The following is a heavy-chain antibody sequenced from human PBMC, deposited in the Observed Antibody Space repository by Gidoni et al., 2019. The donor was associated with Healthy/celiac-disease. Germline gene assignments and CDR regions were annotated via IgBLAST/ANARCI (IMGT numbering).Heavy chain of an antibody. CDR2: ISWNSGSI. V-gene: IGHV3-9*01. CDR3: AKGNLRTGYFSGEVPAYFDY. CDR1: GFTFADSA. Sequence: EVQLVESGGGLVQPGRSLRLSCAASGFTFADSALLWVRQAPGKGLEWVSGISWNSGSIGYADSVKGRFTISRDNAKNSLYLQMNSLRAEDTALYYCAKGNLRTGYFSGEVPAYFDYWGQGTLVTVSS. J-gene: IGHJ4*02. D-gene: IGHD3-9*01.